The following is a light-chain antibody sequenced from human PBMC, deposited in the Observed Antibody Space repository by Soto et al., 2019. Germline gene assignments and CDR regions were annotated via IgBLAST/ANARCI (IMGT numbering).Light chain of an antibody. J-gene: IGKJ1*01. CDR3: QQYNNWPFPSWT. V-gene: IGKV3-15*01. Sequence: EIVMTQSPATLSVSTGERATLSCRASQSVSSNLAWYQQKPGQAPRPLIYGASTRATGIPARFSGSGSGTEFTLTISSLQSEDFAVYYGQQYNNWPFPSWTFGQGTKVEIK. CDR1: QSVSSN. CDR2: GAS.